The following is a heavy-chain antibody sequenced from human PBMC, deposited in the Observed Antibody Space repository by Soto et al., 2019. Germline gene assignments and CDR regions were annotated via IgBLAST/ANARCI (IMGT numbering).Heavy chain of an antibody. V-gene: IGHV3-13*01. J-gene: IGHJ6*02. D-gene: IGHD7-27*01. CDR2: IGTAGDT. Sequence: GGSLRLSCAASGFTFSSYDMHWVRQATGKGLEWVSAIGTAGDTYYPGSVKGRFTISRENAKNSLYLQMNGLRAEDTAVYYCARVGVEGVHWGTYYYGMDVWGQGTTVTVSS. CDR1: GFTFSSYD. CDR3: ARVGVEGVHWGTYYYGMDV.